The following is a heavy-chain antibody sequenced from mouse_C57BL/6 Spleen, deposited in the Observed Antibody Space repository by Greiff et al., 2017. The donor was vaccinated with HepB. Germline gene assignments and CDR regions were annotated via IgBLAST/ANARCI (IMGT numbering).Heavy chain of an antibody. V-gene: IGHV1-64*01. J-gene: IGHJ3*01. Sequence: VQLQQPGAELVKPGASVKLSCKASGYTFTSYWMHWVKQRPGQGLEWIGMIHPNSGSTNYNEKFKSNATLTVDKSYSTAYMQLSSLTSEYSAVYYCARSDYGSSYWFSYCGQETLVTVSA. CDR2: IHPNSGST. CDR3: ARSDYGSSYWFSY. CDR1: GYTFTSYW. D-gene: IGHD1-1*01.